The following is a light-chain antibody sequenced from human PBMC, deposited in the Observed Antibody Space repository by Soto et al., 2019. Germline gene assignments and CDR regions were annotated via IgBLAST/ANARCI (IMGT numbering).Light chain of an antibody. CDR2: GAS. V-gene: IGKV3-20*01. Sequence: IVLTQSPGTLSVSPGGRATLSCRASQSLSDTLAWYQQKPGQAPRLLMYGASSRATGIPDRFSGSGSGTDFTLTISRLEPEDFAVFYCQQYGTLPWTFGQGTKVDIK. CDR3: QQYGTLPWT. J-gene: IGKJ1*01. CDR1: QSLSDT.